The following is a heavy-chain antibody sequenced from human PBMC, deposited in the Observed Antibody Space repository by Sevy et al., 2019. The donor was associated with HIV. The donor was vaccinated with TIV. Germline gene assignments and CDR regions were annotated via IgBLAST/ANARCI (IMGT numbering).Heavy chain of an antibody. CDR3: ATPLPSGWYEGTGGYFDL. D-gene: IGHD6-19*01. CDR1: GGSISSSSYY. J-gene: IGHJ2*01. CDR2: LYSTGAT. V-gene: IGHV4-39*01. Sequence: SETLSLTCTISGGSISSSSYYWGWIRQPPGKGLEWMGSLYSTGATSYNPSLEGRVTVSADTSRNRFYLKLDTVSAAVTAVYYCATPLPSGWYEGTGGYFDLWGRGTLVTVSS.